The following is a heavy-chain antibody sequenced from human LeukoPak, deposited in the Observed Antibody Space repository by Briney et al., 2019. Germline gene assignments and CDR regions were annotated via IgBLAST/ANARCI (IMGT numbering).Heavy chain of an antibody. J-gene: IGHJ4*02. CDR1: GFTFSDYY. Sequence: GGSLRLSCAASGFTFSDYYMSWVRQAPGKGLEWVSVIYSGGSTYYADSVRGRFTISRDNSKNTLYLQMNSLRAEDTAVYYCARDWRANGVGFDYWGQGTLVTVSS. CDR3: ARDWRANGVGFDY. V-gene: IGHV3-66*02. D-gene: IGHD2-8*01. CDR2: IYSGGST.